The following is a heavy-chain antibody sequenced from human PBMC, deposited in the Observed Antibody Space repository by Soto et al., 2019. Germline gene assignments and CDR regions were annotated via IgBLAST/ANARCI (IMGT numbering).Heavy chain of an antibody. CDR2: INPNSGGT. CDR3: ARAMGAIGYCSGGSCLGSGYGMDV. Sequence: ASVKVSCKASGYTFTGYYMHWVRQAPGQGLEWMGWINPNSGGTNYAQKFQGWVTMTRDTSISTAYMELGRLRSDDTAVYYCARAMGAIGYCSGGSCLGSGYGMDVWGQGTTVTVSS. CDR1: GYTFTGYY. J-gene: IGHJ6*02. V-gene: IGHV1-2*04. D-gene: IGHD2-15*01.